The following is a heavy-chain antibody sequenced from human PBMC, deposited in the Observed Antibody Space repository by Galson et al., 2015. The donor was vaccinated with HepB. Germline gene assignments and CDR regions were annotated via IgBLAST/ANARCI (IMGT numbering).Heavy chain of an antibody. CDR1: GYTFTGYY. D-gene: IGHD6-13*01. V-gene: IGHV1-2*06. CDR2: INSNSGDT. Sequence: SVKVSCKASGYTFTGYYIHWVRQAPGQGLEWMGRINSNSGDTNYAQKFQGRVTLTRDVSISTAYMDLSRLNSDDTATYYCARVYSSSWYVWFDPWGQGTLVTVSS. CDR3: ARVYSSSWYVWFDP. J-gene: IGHJ5*02.